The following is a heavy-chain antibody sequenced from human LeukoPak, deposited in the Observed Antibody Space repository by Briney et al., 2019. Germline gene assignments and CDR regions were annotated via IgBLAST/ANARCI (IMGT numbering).Heavy chain of an antibody. CDR3: ARSGAVPSLYYYMDV. J-gene: IGHJ6*03. V-gene: IGHV1-2*02. D-gene: IGHD2-2*01. CDR1: GYTFTGYY. CDR2: INPNSGGT. Sequence: ASVKVSCKASGYTFTGYYMHWVRQAPGQGLEWMGWINPNSGGTNYAQKFQGRVTMTRDTSISTAYMELSRLRSDDTAVYYCARSGAVPSLYYYMDVWGKGTTVTVSS.